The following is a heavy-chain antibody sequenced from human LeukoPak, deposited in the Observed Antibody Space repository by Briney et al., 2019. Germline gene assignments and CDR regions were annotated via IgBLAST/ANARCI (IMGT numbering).Heavy chain of an antibody. CDR3: AREFNNNWPFDY. CDR2: INPNSGGT. J-gene: IGHJ4*02. D-gene: IGHD1-1*01. Sequence: ASVKVSCKASGYTFTGYYMHWVRQAPGQGLEWMGRINPNSGGTDYAQKFQGRVTMTRDTSINTAYMELSRLSPDDTAVYYCAREFNNNWPFDYWGQGTLVTVSS. V-gene: IGHV1-2*06. CDR1: GYTFTGYY.